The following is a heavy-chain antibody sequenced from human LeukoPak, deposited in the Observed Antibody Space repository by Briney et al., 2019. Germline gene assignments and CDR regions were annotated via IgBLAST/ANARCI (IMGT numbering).Heavy chain of an antibody. Sequence: ASVKVSCKASGGTFSSYAISWVRQAPGQGLEWMGWISAYNGNTNYAQKLQGRVTMTTDTSTTTAYLELRSLRSDDTAMYYCARSQYYYGSSGVSDAFDIWGQGTLVTVSS. V-gene: IGHV1-18*01. J-gene: IGHJ3*02. CDR2: ISAYNGNT. CDR3: ARSQYYYGSSGVSDAFDI. D-gene: IGHD3-22*01. CDR1: GGTFSSYA.